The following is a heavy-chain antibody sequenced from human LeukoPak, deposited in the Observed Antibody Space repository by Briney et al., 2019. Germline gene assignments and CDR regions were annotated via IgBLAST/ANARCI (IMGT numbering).Heavy chain of an antibody. CDR3: ARIHPAGYSSSWLDY. Sequence: GGSLRLSCAASGVTFSNYDMSWVRQAPGKGLEWVSSISPSTNGKTYADSVKGRFTISTDNAKNTLYLQMDSLRAEDTAVYYCARIHPAGYSSSWLDYWGQGTLVTVSS. CDR2: ISPSTNGK. V-gene: IGHV3-23*01. J-gene: IGHJ4*02. D-gene: IGHD6-13*01. CDR1: GVTFSNYD.